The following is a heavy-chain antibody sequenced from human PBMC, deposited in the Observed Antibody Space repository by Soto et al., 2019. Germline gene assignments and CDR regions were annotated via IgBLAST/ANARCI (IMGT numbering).Heavy chain of an antibody. CDR1: GFTFSSYA. J-gene: IGHJ4*02. D-gene: IGHD1-26*01. CDR2: ISYDGSNK. CDR3: ARPFSVGARMGGY. Sequence: PGGSLRLSCAASGFTFSSYAMHWVRQAPGKGLEWVAVISYDGSNKYYADSVKGRFTISRDNSKNTLYLQMNSLRAEDTAVYYCARPFSVGARMGGYWGQGTLVTVSS. V-gene: IGHV3-30-3*01.